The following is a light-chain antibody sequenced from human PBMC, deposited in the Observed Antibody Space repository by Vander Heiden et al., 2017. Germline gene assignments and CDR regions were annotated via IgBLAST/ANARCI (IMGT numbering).Light chain of an antibody. Sequence: DIQMTQSPSTLSASVGDRVNITCRASQSITTWLAWYQQKPGKAPKLLIYDASNLQSGVPSRFSGSGSGTDVSLTISSLQPDDFATYYCQQYSIDSPTFGQGTKVEI. V-gene: IGKV1-5*01. CDR3: QQYSIDSPT. J-gene: IGKJ1*01. CDR1: QSITTW. CDR2: DAS.